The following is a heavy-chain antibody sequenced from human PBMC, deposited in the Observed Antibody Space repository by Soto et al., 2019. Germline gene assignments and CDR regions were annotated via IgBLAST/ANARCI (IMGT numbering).Heavy chain of an antibody. CDR3: ARGKHSSGWYGFDY. CDR2: INHSGST. CDR1: GGSFSGYY. V-gene: IGHV4-34*01. D-gene: IGHD6-19*01. Sequence: KTSETLSLTCAVYGGSFSGYYWSWIRQPPGKGLEWIGEINHSGSTNYNPSLKSRVTISVDTSKNQFSLKLSSVTAADTAVYYCARGKHSSGWYGFDYWGQGTLVTVSS. J-gene: IGHJ4*02.